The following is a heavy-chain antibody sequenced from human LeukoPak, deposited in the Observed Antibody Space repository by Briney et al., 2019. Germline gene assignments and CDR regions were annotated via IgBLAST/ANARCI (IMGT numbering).Heavy chain of an antibody. CDR1: GGSISSGGYS. CDR2: IYHSGST. Sequence: SSETLSLTCAVSGGSISSGGYSWSWIRQPPGKGLEWIGYIYHSGSTYYNPSLKSRVTISVDTSKNQFSLKLSSVTAADTAVYYCARHSTGLGIVVVPANSYYYYYGMDVWGQGTTVTVSS. V-gene: IGHV4-30-2*01. J-gene: IGHJ6*02. D-gene: IGHD2-2*03. CDR3: ARHSTGLGIVVVPANSYYYYYGMDV.